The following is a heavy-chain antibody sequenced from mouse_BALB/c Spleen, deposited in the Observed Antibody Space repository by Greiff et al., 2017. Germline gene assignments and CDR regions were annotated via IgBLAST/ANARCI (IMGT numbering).Heavy chain of an antibody. D-gene: IGHD2-1*01. Sequence: VKLMESGGGFVKPGGSLKLSCAASGFPFSSYTMSWVRQTPEKRLEWVATISSGGSYTYYPDSVKGRFTISRDNAKNTLYLQMSSLKSEDTAMYYCTRDKGNSYDMEDWGKGTSGTVAS. CDR1: GFPFSSYT. CDR2: ISSGGSYT. J-gene: IGHJ4*01. CDR3: TRDKGNSYDMED. V-gene: IGHV5-6-4*01.